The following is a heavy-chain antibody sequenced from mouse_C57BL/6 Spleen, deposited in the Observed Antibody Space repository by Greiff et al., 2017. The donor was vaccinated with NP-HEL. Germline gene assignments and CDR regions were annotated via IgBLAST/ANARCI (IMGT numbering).Heavy chain of an antibody. J-gene: IGHJ4*01. CDR1: GFTFSSYA. D-gene: IGHD1-1*01. V-gene: IGHV5-4*03. CDR3: ARGSITTVVEDAMDY. CDR2: ISDGGSYT. Sequence: EVKVVESGGGLVKPGGSLKLSCAASGFTFSSYAMSWVRQTPEKRLEWVATISDGGSYTYYPDNVKGRFTISRDNAKNNLYLQMSHLKSEDTAMYYCARGSITTVVEDAMDYWGQGTSVTVSS.